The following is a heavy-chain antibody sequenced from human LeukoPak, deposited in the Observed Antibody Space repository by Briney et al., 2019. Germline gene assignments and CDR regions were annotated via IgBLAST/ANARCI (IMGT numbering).Heavy chain of an antibody. D-gene: IGHD3-3*01. CDR2: IIPIFGTA. V-gene: IGHV1-69*13. Sequence: SVKVSCKASGGTFSSYAISWVRQAPGQGLEWMGGIIPIFGTANYAQKFQGRVTITADESTSTAYVELSSLRSEDTAVYYCARDPHYDFWSGYYFIGYFDYWGQGTLVTVSS. CDR1: GGTFSSYA. J-gene: IGHJ4*02. CDR3: ARDPHYDFWSGYYFIGYFDY.